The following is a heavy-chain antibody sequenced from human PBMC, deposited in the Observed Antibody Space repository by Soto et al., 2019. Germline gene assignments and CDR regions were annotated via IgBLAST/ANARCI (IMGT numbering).Heavy chain of an antibody. J-gene: IGHJ6*02. CDR1: GGSFSGFY. V-gene: IGHV4-34*01. Sequence: SESLSLTCAVSGGSFSGFYWTWIRQPPGEGLEWIGEINHSGTINFNPSLRSRLTISLDSSKKHFSLKLTSLTAADAAVYYCARADRTLVTSYGLDVWGQGTTVTVSS. D-gene: IGHD2-21*02. CDR2: INHSGTI. CDR3: ARADRTLVTSYGLDV.